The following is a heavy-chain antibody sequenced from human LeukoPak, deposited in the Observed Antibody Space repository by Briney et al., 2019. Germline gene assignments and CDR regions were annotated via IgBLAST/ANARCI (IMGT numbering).Heavy chain of an antibody. V-gene: IGHV4-30-2*01. CDR1: GGSISSGGYY. CDR3: ARGVTGTTGDFDY. D-gene: IGHD1-7*01. J-gene: IGHJ4*02. CDR2: IHHSGST. Sequence: PSETLSLTCTVSGGSISSGGYYWSWIRQPPGKGLEWIGYIHHSGSTYYNPSLKSRVTISVDRSKNQFSLKLSSVTAADTAEYYCARGVTGTTGDFDYWGQGTLVTVSS.